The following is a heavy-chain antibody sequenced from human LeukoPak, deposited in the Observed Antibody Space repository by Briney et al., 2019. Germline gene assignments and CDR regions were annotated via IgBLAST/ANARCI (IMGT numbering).Heavy chain of an antibody. CDR2: ISGSGGST. V-gene: IGHV3-23*01. J-gene: IGHJ4*02. CDR1: GFTFSSYA. CDR3: AKDSDYDSSGYHLDY. D-gene: IGHD3-22*01. Sequence: GGSLRLSCAASGFTFSSYAMSWVRQAPGKGLEWVSAISGSGGSTYYADSVKGRFTISRDNSKNTLYLQMNSLRAEDTAVYYCAKDSDYDSSGYHLDYWGQGTLVTVSS.